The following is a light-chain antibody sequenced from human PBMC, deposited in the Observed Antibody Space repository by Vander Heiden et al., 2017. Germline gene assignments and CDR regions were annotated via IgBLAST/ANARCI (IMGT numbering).Light chain of an antibody. J-gene: IGLJ2*01. CDR3: QSADSSGPRV. V-gene: IGLV3-25*03. CDR1: VLSKQY. CDR2: KDS. Sequence: SHELTQPPSVSASPGQTARITCSGDVLSKQYAYWYQQKPGQAPVLGIYKDSERPSGIPERFSGSSSGTTVTLTISGVQAEDEADYYGQSADSSGPRVFGGGTKLTVL.